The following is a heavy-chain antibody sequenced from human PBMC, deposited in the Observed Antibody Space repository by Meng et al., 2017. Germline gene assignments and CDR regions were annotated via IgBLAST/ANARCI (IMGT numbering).Heavy chain of an antibody. CDR3: AKGYYDYVWGSYVDY. CDR1: GFTFSSYA. J-gene: IGHJ4*02. CDR2: ISGSGGST. D-gene: IGHD3-16*01. Sequence: GESLKISCAASGFTFSSYAMSWVRQAPGKGLEWVSAISGSGGSTYYADSVKGRFTISRDNSKNTLYLQMNSLRAEDTAVYCCAKGYYDYVWGSYVDYWGQGTLVTVSS. V-gene: IGHV3-23*01.